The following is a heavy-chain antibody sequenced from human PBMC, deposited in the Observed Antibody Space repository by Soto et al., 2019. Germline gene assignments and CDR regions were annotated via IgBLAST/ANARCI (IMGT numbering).Heavy chain of an antibody. J-gene: IGHJ4*02. CDR3: ARGPRVTIFRVVTPPFDY. D-gene: IGHD3-3*01. Sequence: SETLSLTCTVSGGSISSGDYYWSWIRQPPGKGLEWIGYIYYSGSTYYNPSLKSRVTISVDTSKNQFSLKLSSVTAADTAVYYCARGPRVTIFRVVTPPFDYWGQGTLVTVSS. V-gene: IGHV4-30-4*01. CDR2: IYYSGST. CDR1: GGSISSGDYY.